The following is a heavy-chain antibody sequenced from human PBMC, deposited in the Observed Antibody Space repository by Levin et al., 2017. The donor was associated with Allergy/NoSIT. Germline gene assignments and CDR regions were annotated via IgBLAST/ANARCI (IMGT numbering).Heavy chain of an antibody. CDR1: GFAFSNNA. J-gene: IGHJ6*03. D-gene: IGHD3-10*01. CDR3: AKGRLLSGTYYNSYFYYYMDV. V-gene: IGHV3-23*01. Sequence: PGGSLRLSCVASGFAFSNNAMSWVRQAPGQGLEWVSSISGSGDNTFETDSVKGRFTISRDNSKNTLSLQMNSLRASDTAVYYCAKGRLLSGTYYNSYFYYYMDVWGTGTAVTVSS. CDR2: ISGSGDNT.